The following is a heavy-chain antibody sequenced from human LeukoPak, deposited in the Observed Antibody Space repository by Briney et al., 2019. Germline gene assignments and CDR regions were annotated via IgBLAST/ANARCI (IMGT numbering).Heavy chain of an antibody. J-gene: IGHJ4*02. Sequence: SETLSLTCTVSGGSISSSSYYWDWIRQSPGKGLEWIGNIYSGGSTYYNPSLKSRVTISVDTSKNQFSLKLSSVTAADTAVYYCASEGRYCSGGSCYDYWGQGTLVTVSS. CDR2: IYSGGST. CDR3: ASEGRYCSGGSCYDY. D-gene: IGHD2-15*01. V-gene: IGHV4-39*07. CDR1: GGSISSSSYY.